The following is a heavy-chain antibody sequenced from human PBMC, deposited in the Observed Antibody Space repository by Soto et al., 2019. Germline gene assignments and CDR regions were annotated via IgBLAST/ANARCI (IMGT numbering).Heavy chain of an antibody. CDR2: INHSGST. CDR1: GGSFSGYY. V-gene: IGHV4-34*01. J-gene: IGHJ4*02. CDR3: ARGRGWFGELSY. D-gene: IGHD3-10*01. Sequence: PSETLSLTCAVYGGSFSGYYWSWIRQPPGKGLEWIGEINHSGSTNYNPSLKSRVTISVDTSKNQFSLKLSSVTAADTAVYYCARGRGWFGELSYWGQGTLVTVSS.